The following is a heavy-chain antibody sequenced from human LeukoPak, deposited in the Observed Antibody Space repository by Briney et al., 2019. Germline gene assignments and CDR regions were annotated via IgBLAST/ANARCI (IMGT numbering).Heavy chain of an antibody. CDR2: ISSSGNAI. Sequence: PGGSLRLSCAASGFPFSSYEMNWVRQAPGKGLEWVSYISSSGNAIYYADSVKGRFTISRDNAKNSLYLQMNSLRAEDTAVYYCARDDSVVVVDYWGQGTLVTVSS. CDR3: ARDDSVVVVDY. CDR1: GFPFSSYE. J-gene: IGHJ4*02. V-gene: IGHV3-48*03. D-gene: IGHD2-15*01.